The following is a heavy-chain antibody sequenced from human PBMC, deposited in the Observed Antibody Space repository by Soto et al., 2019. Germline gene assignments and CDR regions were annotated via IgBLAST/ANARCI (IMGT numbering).Heavy chain of an antibody. V-gene: IGHV3-9*01. CDR3: VKARTYYYETSGYLTPLDC. J-gene: IGHJ4*02. Sequence: PGGSLRLSCAASGFTFDDYAMHWVRQTPGKGLEWVSGISWNSGSIGYADSVKGRFTISRDNAKNSLYLQMNSLRAEDTALYYCVKARTYYYETSGYLTPLDCWGQGTLVTVSS. CDR1: GFTFDDYA. CDR2: ISWNSGSI. D-gene: IGHD3-22*01.